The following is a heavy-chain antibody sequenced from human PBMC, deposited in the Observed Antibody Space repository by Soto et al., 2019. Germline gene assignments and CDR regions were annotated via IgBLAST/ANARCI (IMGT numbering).Heavy chain of an antibody. CDR2: IKQDGSEK. CDR3: AKDRGRYVDTAMGVFDY. J-gene: IGHJ4*02. V-gene: IGHV3-7*01. CDR1: GFTFSSYW. D-gene: IGHD5-18*01. Sequence: PGGSLRLSCAASGFTFSSYWMSWVRQAPGKGLEWVANIKQDGSEKYYADSVKGRFTISRDNSKNTLYLQMNSLRAEDTAVYYCAKDRGRYVDTAMGVFDYWGQGTLVTVSS.